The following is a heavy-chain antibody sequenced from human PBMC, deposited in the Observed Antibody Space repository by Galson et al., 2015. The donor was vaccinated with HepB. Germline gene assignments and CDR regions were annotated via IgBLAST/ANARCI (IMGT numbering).Heavy chain of an antibody. V-gene: IGHV1-18*01. CDR2: ISAYNGNT. Sequence: SVKVSCKTSGYTFTRYGISWVRQAPGQGLEWMGWISAYNGNTNYAQKLQGRVTMTTDTSTSTAYMELRSLRSDDTAVYYCARERGHCSSTSCYTKWFDPWGQGTLVTVSS. CDR3: ARERGHCSSTSCYTKWFDP. CDR1: GYTFTRYG. D-gene: IGHD2-2*01. J-gene: IGHJ5*02.